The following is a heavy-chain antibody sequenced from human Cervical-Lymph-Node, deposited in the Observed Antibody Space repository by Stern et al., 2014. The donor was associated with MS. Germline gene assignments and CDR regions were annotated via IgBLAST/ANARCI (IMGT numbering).Heavy chain of an antibody. Sequence: QLQLQESGASVVKPSQTLYLSCTVSGCSVNDGGNYWTWIRPDPGKGLVWIGYISYSGSAIYSPSLKSRVTISLDTSKNLFSLNMTSVTAADTAMYFCASSGSYARYYFDLWGQGTLVTVSS. CDR1: GCSVNDGGNY. V-gene: IGHV4-31*03. J-gene: IGHJ4*01. CDR2: ISYSGSA. CDR3: ASSGSYARYYFDL. D-gene: IGHD1-26*01.